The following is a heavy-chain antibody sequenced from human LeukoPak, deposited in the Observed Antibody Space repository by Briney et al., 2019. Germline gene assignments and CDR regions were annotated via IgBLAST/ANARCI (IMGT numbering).Heavy chain of an antibody. J-gene: IGHJ4*02. Sequence: ASVKVSCKASGYTFTGYYMHWVRQAPGQGLEWMGWINPNSGGTNYAQKFQGWVTMTRDTSISTACMELSRLRSDDTAVYYCARQTYYYGSGSYLHFDYWGQGTLVTVSS. CDR3: ARQTYYYGSGSYLHFDY. D-gene: IGHD3-10*01. CDR1: GYTFTGYY. CDR2: INPNSGGT. V-gene: IGHV1-2*04.